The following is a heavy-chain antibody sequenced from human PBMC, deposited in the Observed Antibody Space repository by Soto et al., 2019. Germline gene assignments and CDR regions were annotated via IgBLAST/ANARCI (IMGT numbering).Heavy chain of an antibody. V-gene: IGHV5-10-1*01. CDR3: AREISYGWFDP. J-gene: IGHJ5*02. CDR1: GYTFTTFW. Sequence: GASLKISCTGFGYTFTTFWISWVRQMPGKGLEWMGRIDPRDSYVNYSPSFQGHVTISVDKSISTAYLKWGSLKLSSVTAADTAVYYCAREISYGWFDPWGQGTLVTVSS. CDR2: IDPRDSYV. D-gene: IGHD1-26*01.